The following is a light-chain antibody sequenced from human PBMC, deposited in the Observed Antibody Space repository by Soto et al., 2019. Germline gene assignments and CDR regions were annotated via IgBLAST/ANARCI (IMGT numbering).Light chain of an antibody. CDR1: QSIDNNY. CDR3: QQYSRAPLT. J-gene: IGKJ1*01. CDR2: GAS. Sequence: EIVLTHSPGTLSLSPGERATLSCRASQSIDNNYLAWYQQKPGQAPRLVIYGASTRATDIPDRFSASGSGTDFTLTIRRLEPEDFAVYYCQQYSRAPLTFGQGTKVEI. V-gene: IGKV3-20*01.